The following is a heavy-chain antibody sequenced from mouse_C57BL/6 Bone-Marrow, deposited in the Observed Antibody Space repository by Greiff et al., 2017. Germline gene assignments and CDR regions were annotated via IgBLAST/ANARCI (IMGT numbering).Heavy chain of an antibody. V-gene: IGHV1-75*01. CDR1: GYTFTDYY. J-gene: IGHJ1*03. CDR2: IFPGSGST. D-gene: IGHD1-1*01. Sequence: QVQLQQSGPELVKPGASVKISCKASGYTFTDYYINWVKQRPGQGLEWIGWIFPGSGSTYYNEKFKGKATLTVDKSSSTAYMLLSSLTSEDTAVYYCTTGTVVADWYFDVWGTGTTVTVSS. CDR3: TTGTVVADWYFDV.